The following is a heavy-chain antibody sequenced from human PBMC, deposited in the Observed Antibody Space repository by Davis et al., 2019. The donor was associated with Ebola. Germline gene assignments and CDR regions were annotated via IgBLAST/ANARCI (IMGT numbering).Heavy chain of an antibody. CDR3: ARPVVSRGADAFDI. Sequence: GESLKISCKASAYSFTSYWIGWVRQMPGKGLEWMGIIYPGDSDTRYSPSFQGQVTISADKSISTAYLQWSSLKASDTAMYYCARPVVSRGADAFDIWGQGTMVTVSS. J-gene: IGHJ3*02. CDR2: IYPGDSDT. D-gene: IGHD2-8*02. CDR1: AYSFTSYW. V-gene: IGHV5-51*01.